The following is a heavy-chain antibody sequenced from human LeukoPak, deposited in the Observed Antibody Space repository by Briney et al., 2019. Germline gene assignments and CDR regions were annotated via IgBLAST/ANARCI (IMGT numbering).Heavy chain of an antibody. D-gene: IGHD2-2*01. V-gene: IGHV4-34*01. CDR1: GGSFSGYY. CDR3: ARRRCSSTSCYAYRVVVNWFDP. Sequence: SETLSLTCAVYGGSFSGYYWSWIHQPPGKGLEWIGEINHSGSTNYNPSLKSRVTISVDTSKNQFSLKLSSVTAADTAVYYCARRRCSSTSCYAYRVVVNWFDPWGQGTLVTVSS. J-gene: IGHJ5*02. CDR2: INHSGST.